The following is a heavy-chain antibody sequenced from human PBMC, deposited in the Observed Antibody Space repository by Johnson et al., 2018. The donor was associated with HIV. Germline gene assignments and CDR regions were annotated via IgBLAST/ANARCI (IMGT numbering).Heavy chain of an antibody. Sequence: VQLVESGGGLVQPGGSLRLSCAASGFTVSSNYLSWVRQAPGKGLEWVSLIYSGGHTYYADSVKGRFTISRDSSKNTLYLQINSLRVEDAAIYYCARDEVDDGAFDVWGQGTMVTVSS. J-gene: IGHJ3*01. CDR2: IYSGGHT. V-gene: IGHV3-66*02. CDR1: GFTVSSNY. CDR3: ARDEVDDGAFDV. D-gene: IGHD2-2*01.